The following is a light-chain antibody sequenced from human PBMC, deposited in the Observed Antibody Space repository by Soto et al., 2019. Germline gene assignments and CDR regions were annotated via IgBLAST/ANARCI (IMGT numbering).Light chain of an antibody. CDR3: SSYTSSSTLVV. CDR2: DVS. V-gene: IGLV2-14*01. Sequence: QSALTQPASVSGSPGQSITLSCTGTSSDVGDYDYVSWYRQHPGKAPKLMIYDVSNRPSGVSNRFSGSKSGNTASLTISGLQAEDEADYYCSSYTSSSTLVVFGGGTKLTVL. J-gene: IGLJ2*01. CDR1: SSDVGDYDY.